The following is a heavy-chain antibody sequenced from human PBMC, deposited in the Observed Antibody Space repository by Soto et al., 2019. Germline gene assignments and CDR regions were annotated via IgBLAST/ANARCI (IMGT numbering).Heavy chain of an antibody. CDR2: ILPNDSDT. V-gene: IGHV5-51*01. Sequence: GESLKISCKVCVYDFVTQWIAWVRQMPGKGLEWMGIILPNDSDTRYSPSFQGQVTISVDKSLSTAYLQWSSLKASDTAIYFCARRGKEFTKSFWFDPWGQGTLVTVSS. J-gene: IGHJ5*02. D-gene: IGHD3-3*01. CDR1: VYDFVTQW. CDR3: ARRGKEFTKSFWFDP.